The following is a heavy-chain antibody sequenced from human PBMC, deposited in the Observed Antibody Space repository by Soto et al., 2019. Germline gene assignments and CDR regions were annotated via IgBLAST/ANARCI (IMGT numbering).Heavy chain of an antibody. Sequence: LRLSCAASGFTLSSYGMHWVRQAPGKGLEWVAVISYDGSNKYYADSVKGRFTISRDNSKNTLYLQMNSLRAEDTAVYYCAKGGPVRFHYYYYYGMDVWGQGTTVTVSS. V-gene: IGHV3-30*18. CDR1: GFTLSSYG. CDR2: ISYDGSNK. D-gene: IGHD4-17*01. J-gene: IGHJ6*02. CDR3: AKGGPVRFHYYYYYGMDV.